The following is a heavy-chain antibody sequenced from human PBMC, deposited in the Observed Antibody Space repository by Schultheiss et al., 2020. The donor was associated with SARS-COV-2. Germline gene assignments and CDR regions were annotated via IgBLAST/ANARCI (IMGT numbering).Heavy chain of an antibody. J-gene: IGHJ5*02. CDR2: ISSSGSTI. CDR1: GFTFSDYY. V-gene: IGHV3-11*01. D-gene: IGHD2-21*02. Sequence: GSLKISCAASGFTFSDYYMSWIRQAPGKGLEWVSYISSSGSTIYYADSVKGRFTISRDNAKNSLYLQMNSLRAEDTAVYYCARAVVVVTAGFRLGWFDPWGQGTLVTVSS. CDR3: ARAVVVVTAGFRLGWFDP.